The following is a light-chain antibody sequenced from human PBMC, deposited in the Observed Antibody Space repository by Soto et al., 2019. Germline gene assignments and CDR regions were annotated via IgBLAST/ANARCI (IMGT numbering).Light chain of an antibody. CDR1: QSINTW. Sequence: DIQMTQSPSTLSASIGDRVTITCRASQSINTWLAWYQQKPGKAPNLLIYKASSLESGVPSRFSGSGSATEFTLTISSLQPDDFATYLCQQYNSHPYTFGQGTKLEIK. CDR3: QQYNSHPYT. V-gene: IGKV1-5*03. J-gene: IGKJ2*01. CDR2: KAS.